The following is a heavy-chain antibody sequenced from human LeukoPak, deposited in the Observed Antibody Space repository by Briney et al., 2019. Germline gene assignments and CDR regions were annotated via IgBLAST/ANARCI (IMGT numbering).Heavy chain of an antibody. Sequence: SETLSLTCTVSGYSISSGYYWGWIRQPPGKGLEWIGSIYHSGSTYYNPSLKSRVTISVDTSKNQFSLKLSSVTAADTAVYYCARVDGSCAGGSCPSGNWFDPWGQGTLVTVSS. D-gene: IGHD2-15*01. CDR2: IYHSGST. J-gene: IGHJ5*02. V-gene: IGHV4-38-2*02. CDR1: GYSISSGYY. CDR3: ARVDGSCAGGSCPSGNWFDP.